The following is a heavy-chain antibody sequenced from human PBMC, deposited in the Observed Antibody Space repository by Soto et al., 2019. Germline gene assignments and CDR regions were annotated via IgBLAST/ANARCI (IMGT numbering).Heavy chain of an antibody. V-gene: IGHV1-24*01. J-gene: IGHJ4*02. CDR1: GYTLTELS. D-gene: IGHD3-3*01. Sequence: GASVKVSCKDSGYTLTELSMQWVRQAPGKGLEWMGGFDPEDGETIYAQKFQGRVTMTEDTSTDTAYMELSSLRSEDTAVYYCATDGVPPENYDFWSGPFDYWGQGTLVTVSS. CDR3: ATDGVPPENYDFWSGPFDY. CDR2: FDPEDGET.